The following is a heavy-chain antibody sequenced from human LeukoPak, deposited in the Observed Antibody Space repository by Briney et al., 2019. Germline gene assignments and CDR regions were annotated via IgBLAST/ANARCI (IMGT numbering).Heavy chain of an antibody. Sequence: KASETLSLTCAVSGYSISRGYYWGWIRQPPGKGLGWIGTIYHSGSTYYNPSIKSRVTKSVDTSKNQFSLKLSSVTAADTAVYYCARLRFEVVPAASDAFDIWGQGTMVTVSS. CDR3: ARLRFEVVPAASDAFDI. CDR2: IYHSGST. J-gene: IGHJ3*02. D-gene: IGHD2-2*01. V-gene: IGHV4-38-2*01. CDR1: GYSISRGYY.